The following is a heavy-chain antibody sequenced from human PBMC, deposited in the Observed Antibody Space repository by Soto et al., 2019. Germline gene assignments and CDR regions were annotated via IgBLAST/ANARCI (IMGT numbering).Heavy chain of an antibody. V-gene: IGHV3-21*01. J-gene: IGHJ5*02. CDR2: ISSSSSYI. CDR3: ARDVTSSTYYYLSPGGFDP. D-gene: IGHD3-22*01. Sequence: EVQLVESGGGLVKPGGSLRLSCAASGFTFSSYSMNWVRQAPGKGLEWDSSISSSSSYIYYADSVKGRFTISRDNAKNSLYLQMNSLRAEDTAVYYCARDVTSSTYYYLSPGGFDPWGQGTLVTVSS. CDR1: GFTFSSYS.